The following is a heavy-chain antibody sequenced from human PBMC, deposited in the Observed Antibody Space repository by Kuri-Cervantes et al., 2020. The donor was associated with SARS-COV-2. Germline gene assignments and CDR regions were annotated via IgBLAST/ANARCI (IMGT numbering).Heavy chain of an antibody. CDR3: ARHEGVPAAFRLNWFDP. D-gene: IGHD2-2*01. CDR1: GCSISSSSYY. Sequence: GSLRLSCTVSGCSISSSSYYWGWIRQPPGKGLEWIGSIYYSGSTYYNPALKSRVTIAVDTSKNQFSLKLSSVTAADTAVYYCARHEGVPAAFRLNWFDPWGQGTLVTVSS. CDR2: IYYSGST. J-gene: IGHJ5*02. V-gene: IGHV4-39*01.